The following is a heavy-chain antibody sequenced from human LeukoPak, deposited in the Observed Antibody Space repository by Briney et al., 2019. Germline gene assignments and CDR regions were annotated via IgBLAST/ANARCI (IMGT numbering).Heavy chain of an antibody. CDR1: GGSISSSSYY. CDR2: IYYTGST. J-gene: IGHJ4*02. V-gene: IGHV4-39*02. D-gene: IGHD1-1*01. Sequence: SETLSLTCTVSGGSISSSSYYWGWLRQPPGKGLDGIGSIYYTGSTYSTPSLKSRVAMSVDTSKNQFPLNVSCVTATDTAVYYCARDLTYQLDYWGQGTLVTVSS. CDR3: ARDLTYQLDY.